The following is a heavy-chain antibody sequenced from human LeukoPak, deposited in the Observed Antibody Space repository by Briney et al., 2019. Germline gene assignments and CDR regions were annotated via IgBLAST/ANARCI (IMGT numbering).Heavy chain of an antibody. Sequence: GGSLRLSCEASGFNLEPSGFTFDTYGLHWVRQAPGKGLEWVSTISYDGADTYYAESVKGRFTVSRDNSNSRLYLQMNSLRIEDTAVYYCAKNSRVAAAGGYDAFDIWGQGTRLTVSS. CDR2: ISYDGADT. V-gene: IGHV3-30*18. J-gene: IGHJ3*02. D-gene: IGHD6-25*01. CDR1: GFNLEPSGFTFDTYG. CDR3: AKNSRVAAAGGYDAFDI.